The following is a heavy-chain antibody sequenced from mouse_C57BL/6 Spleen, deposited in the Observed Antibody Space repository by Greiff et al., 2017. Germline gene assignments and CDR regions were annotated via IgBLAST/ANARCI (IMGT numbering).Heavy chain of an antibody. CDR1: GFTFSSYA. CDR2: ISGGGSYT. CDR3: AREDYYRNAMDY. Sequence: EVKVVESGGGLVKPGGSLKLSCAASGFTFSSYAMSWVRQTPEKRLEWVATISGGGSYTYYPDNVKGRFTISRDNAKNNLYLQMSHLKAEDTAMYYCAREDYYRNAMDYWGQGTSVTVSS. V-gene: IGHV5-4*01. D-gene: IGHD2-14*01. J-gene: IGHJ4*01.